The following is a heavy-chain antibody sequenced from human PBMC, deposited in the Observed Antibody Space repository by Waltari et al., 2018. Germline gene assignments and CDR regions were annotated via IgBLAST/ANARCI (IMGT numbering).Heavy chain of an antibody. CDR1: GGSISSQY. CDR3: ARDAQVGSSYYYYYMDV. Sequence: QVQLQESGPGLVTPSETLSLTCTVSGGSISSQYWSWIRQPPGKGLEWIGYIYYSGSTNYNPSLKSRVTISVDTSKNQFSLKLSSVTAADTAVYYCARDAQVGSSYYYYYMDVWGKGTTVTVSS. V-gene: IGHV4-59*11. J-gene: IGHJ6*03. CDR2: IYYSGST. D-gene: IGHD3-16*01.